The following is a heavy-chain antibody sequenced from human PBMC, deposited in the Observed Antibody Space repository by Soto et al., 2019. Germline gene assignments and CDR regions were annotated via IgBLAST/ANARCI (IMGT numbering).Heavy chain of an antibody. CDR3: ARVGKGYGDYYDY. Sequence: PSETLSLTCTVSGGSISSYDLSWIRQPPGKGLEWIGYIYYSGSTNYNPSLKSRVTISVDTSKNQFSLKLSSVTAADTAVYYCARVGKGYGDYYDYWGQGTLVTVSS. CDR1: GGSISSYD. V-gene: IGHV4-59*01. D-gene: IGHD4-17*01. CDR2: IYYSGST. J-gene: IGHJ4*02.